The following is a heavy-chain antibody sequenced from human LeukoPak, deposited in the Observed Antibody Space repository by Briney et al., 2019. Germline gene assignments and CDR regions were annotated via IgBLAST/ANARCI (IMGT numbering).Heavy chain of an antibody. D-gene: IGHD6-6*01. Sequence: GGSLRLSCAASGFTFSSYGMHWVRQAPGKGLEWVAFIRYDGSNKYYADSVKSRFTISRDNSKNTLYLQMNSLRAEDTAVYYCASLRGGSSSSPYFDYWGQGTLVTVSS. V-gene: IGHV3-30*02. CDR3: ASLRGGSSSSPYFDY. CDR1: GFTFSSYG. J-gene: IGHJ4*02. CDR2: IRYDGSNK.